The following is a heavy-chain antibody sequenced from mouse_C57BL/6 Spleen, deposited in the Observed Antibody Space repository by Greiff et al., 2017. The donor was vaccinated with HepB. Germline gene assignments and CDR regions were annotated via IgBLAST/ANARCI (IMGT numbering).Heavy chain of an antibody. J-gene: IGHJ4*01. CDR2: INPNYGTT. D-gene: IGHD2-4*01. Sequence: EVQLQESGPELVKPGASVKISCKASGYSFTDYNMNWVKQSNGKSLEWIGVINPNYGTTSYNQKFKGKATLTVDQSSSTAYMQLNSLTSEDSAVYYCARNYDYDGYYAMDYWGQGTSVTVSS. CDR3: ARNYDYDGYYAMDY. CDR1: GYSFTDYN. V-gene: IGHV1-39*01.